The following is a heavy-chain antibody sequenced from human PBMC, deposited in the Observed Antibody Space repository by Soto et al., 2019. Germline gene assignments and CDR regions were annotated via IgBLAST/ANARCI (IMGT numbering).Heavy chain of an antibody. V-gene: IGHV4-4*02. Sequence: QVQLQESGPGLVKPSGTLSLTCAVSRGSISSSNWWSWVRQSPGKGLEWIGAMYHTGITNYSPSLKSRVTMSVDKSKNPLSLKLSSVTAADTAVDYCARESYTESNVGYFDLWGRGTLVSDSS. CDR3: ARESYTESNVGYFDL. J-gene: IGHJ2*01. D-gene: IGHD2-21*01. CDR2: MYHTGIT. CDR1: RGSISSSNW.